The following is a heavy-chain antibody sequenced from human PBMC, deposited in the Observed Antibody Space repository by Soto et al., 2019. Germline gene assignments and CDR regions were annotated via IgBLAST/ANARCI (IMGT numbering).Heavy chain of an antibody. CDR2: ISYDGSNK. Sequence: QVQLVESGGGGVQPGRSLRLSCAASGFTFSSYGMHWVRQAPGKGLEWVAVISYDGSNKYYADSVKGRFTISRDNSKNTMYLQMNRLIAEDTAVYYCAKESSGYSYGQYYFDYWGQGTLVTVSS. V-gene: IGHV3-30*18. J-gene: IGHJ4*02. CDR3: AKESSGYSYGQYYFDY. CDR1: GFTFSSYG. D-gene: IGHD5-18*01.